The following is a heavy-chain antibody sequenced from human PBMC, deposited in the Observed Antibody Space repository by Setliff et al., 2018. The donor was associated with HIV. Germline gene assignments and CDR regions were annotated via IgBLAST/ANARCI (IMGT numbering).Heavy chain of an antibody. Sequence: SETLSLTCAVYGGSFSGYYWSWIRQPPGKGLEWIGEINHSGSTNYNPSLKGRVTISVDTSKNQFSLKLSSVTAADTAVYYCARVSPYGSGSYSHRPYYYYYYYMDVWGKGTTVTVSS. CDR2: INHSGST. D-gene: IGHD3-10*01. V-gene: IGHV4-34*01. J-gene: IGHJ6*03. CDR3: ARVSPYGSGSYSHRPYYYYYYYMDV. CDR1: GGSFSGYY.